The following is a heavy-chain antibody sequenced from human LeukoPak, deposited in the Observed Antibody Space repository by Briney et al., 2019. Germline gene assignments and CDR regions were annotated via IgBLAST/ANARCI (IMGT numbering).Heavy chain of an antibody. D-gene: IGHD2-21*02. CDR3: ARVEVAYCGGDCYPPYGMDV. V-gene: IGHV3-30-3*01. J-gene: IGHJ6*02. CDR2: ISYDGSNK. Sequence: GGSLRLSCAASGFTFSSYAMHWVRQAPGKGLEWVAVISYDGSNKYYADSVKGRFTISRDNSKNTLYLQMNSLRAEDTAVYYCARVEVAYCGGDCYPPYGMDVWGQGTTVTVSS. CDR1: GFTFSSYA.